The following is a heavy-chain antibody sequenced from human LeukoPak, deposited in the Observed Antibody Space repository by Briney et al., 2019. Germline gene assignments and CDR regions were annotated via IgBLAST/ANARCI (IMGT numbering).Heavy chain of an antibody. Sequence: PGGSLRLSCAVSEFPFTRAWMTWVRQAPGKGLEWVGRIKSKTDGGTTDYAAPVKGRFSIARDDSKNTLYLQMNSLETEDTAMYYCTTCGYDRCGAFDIWGQGTVVTVSS. CDR1: EFPFTRAW. D-gene: IGHD5-12*01. J-gene: IGHJ3*02. V-gene: IGHV3-15*01. CDR2: IKSKTDGGTT. CDR3: TTCGYDRCGAFDI.